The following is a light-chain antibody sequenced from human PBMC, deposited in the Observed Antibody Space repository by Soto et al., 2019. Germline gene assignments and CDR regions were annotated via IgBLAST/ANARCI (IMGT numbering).Light chain of an antibody. V-gene: IGLV2-14*01. J-gene: IGLJ1*01. Sequence: QSALTQPASVSGSPGQSITISCTGTSSDVGGYKFVSWYQQHPGKAPKLMIYDVSNRPSGVSSRFSGSKSGNTASLTISGLQAEDEGDYYCSSYTSSSTLDVFGTGTKLTVL. CDR3: SSYTSSSTLDV. CDR2: DVS. CDR1: SSDVGGYKF.